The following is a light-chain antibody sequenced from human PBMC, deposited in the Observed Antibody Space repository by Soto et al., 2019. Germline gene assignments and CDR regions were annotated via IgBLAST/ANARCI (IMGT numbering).Light chain of an antibody. Sequence: DIQMTQSPSTLSASVGDRVTITCRASQSISSWLAWYQQKPGKAPKLLIYKASSLESGVPSRFSGSGSGTEFTLTISSLQPDDFATYYCQQYNSYSWTCGQGTRMDIK. CDR1: QSISSW. V-gene: IGKV1-5*03. CDR2: KAS. J-gene: IGKJ1*01. CDR3: QQYNSYSWT.